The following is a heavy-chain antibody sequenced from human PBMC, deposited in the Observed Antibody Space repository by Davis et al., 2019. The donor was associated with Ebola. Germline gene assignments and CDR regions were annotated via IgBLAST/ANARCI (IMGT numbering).Heavy chain of an antibody. CDR3: TKAEVYYDFWSGSPHYGMDV. D-gene: IGHD3-3*01. Sequence: GGSLRLSCAASGFTFSSYAMSWVRQAPGKGLEWVSLISGDGGSTYYADSVKGRFTISRDNSKNSLYLQMNSLRTEDTALYYCTKAEVYYDFWSGSPHYGMDVWGQGTTVTVSS. CDR2: ISGDGGST. J-gene: IGHJ6*02. CDR1: GFTFSSYA. V-gene: IGHV3-43*02.